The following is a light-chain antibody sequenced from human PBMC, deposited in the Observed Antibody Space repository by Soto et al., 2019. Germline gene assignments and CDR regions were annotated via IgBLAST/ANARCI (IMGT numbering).Light chain of an antibody. CDR2: EVS. V-gene: IGLV2-23*02. Sequence: QSALTQPASVSGSPGQSITISCTGTSSDVGSYKFVSWYQQYPGKAPELLIYEVSERPSGVSNRFSGSKSGNTASLTISGLQAEDEADYYCCSYAGRSTWVLGGGTKLTVL. J-gene: IGLJ3*02. CDR1: SSDVGSYKF. CDR3: CSYAGRSTWV.